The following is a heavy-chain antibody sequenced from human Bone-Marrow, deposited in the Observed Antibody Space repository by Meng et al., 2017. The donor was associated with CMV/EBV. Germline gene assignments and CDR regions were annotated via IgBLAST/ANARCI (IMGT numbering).Heavy chain of an antibody. CDR3: AKANYDFWSGFDYYYYGMDV. J-gene: IGHJ6*02. CDR2: IYSGGSST. V-gene: IGHV3-23*03. Sequence: GGSLRLSCAASGFTFSSYGMHWVRQAPGKGLEWVSVIYSGGSSTYYADSVKGRFTISRDNSKNTLYLQMNSLRAEDTAVYYCAKANYDFWSGFDYYYYGMDVWGQGTTVTVS. CDR1: GFTFSSYG. D-gene: IGHD3-3*01.